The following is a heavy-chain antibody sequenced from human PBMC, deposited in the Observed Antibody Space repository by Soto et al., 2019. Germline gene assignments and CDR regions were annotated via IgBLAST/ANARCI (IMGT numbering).Heavy chain of an antibody. CDR3: ATRDNMKFY. Sequence: QVQLQESGPGLVKPSGTLSLTCTVYGVSISSHDWWTWVRQPPGKGLEWIGESHPSGNNNYNSSRGSRVTISVDKSKNKFSLRLSSVTVADTAVYYCATRDNMKFYWGQGTLVTVSS. CDR2: SHPSGNN. CDR1: GVSISSHDW. V-gene: IGHV4-4*02. D-gene: IGHD1-20*01. J-gene: IGHJ4*02.